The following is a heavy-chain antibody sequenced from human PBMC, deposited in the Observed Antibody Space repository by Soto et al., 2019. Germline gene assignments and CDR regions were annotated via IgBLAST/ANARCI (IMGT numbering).Heavy chain of an antibody. D-gene: IGHD3-10*01. J-gene: IGHJ4*02. CDR2: ISRSGDST. CDR1: GLIFSNYG. V-gene: IGHV3-23*01. CDR3: AKGGYYGSGSYFSTWYDY. Sequence: EVQLLESGGGLVQPGGSLRLSCAASGLIFSNYGMSWVRQAPGKGLEWVSGISRSGDSTYYADSVKGRFTMSRDNSKNTLLPQMNSLRAEDTAIYYCAKGGYYGSGSYFSTWYDYWGQGTLVTVSS.